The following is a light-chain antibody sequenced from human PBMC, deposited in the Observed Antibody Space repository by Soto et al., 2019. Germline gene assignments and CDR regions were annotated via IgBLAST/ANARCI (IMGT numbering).Light chain of an antibody. J-gene: IGKJ5*01. CDR3: LQRSDWTIT. Sequence: EIVLKQSPPTLSLSAEESAALSCRVSQTIRTYLAWYQQKPGQAPRLXIYDASTRETGIPAMFSGSGSGTEFTLTISYLEPEDFEVYYCLQRSDWTITFGQGTRLEI. CDR1: QTIRTY. CDR2: DAS. V-gene: IGKV3-11*01.